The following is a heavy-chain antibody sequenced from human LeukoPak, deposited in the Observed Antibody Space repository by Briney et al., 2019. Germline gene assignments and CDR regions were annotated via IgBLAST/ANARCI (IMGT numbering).Heavy chain of an antibody. CDR1: GGSISSGGYS. D-gene: IGHD2-15*01. CDR3: ARGGGYCSGGSCLYDAFDI. CDR2: IYHSGST. V-gene: IGHV4-30-2*01. J-gene: IGHJ3*02. Sequence: SETLSLTCAVSGGSISSGGYSWSWIRQPPGKGLEWIGYIYHSGSTYYNPSLKSRVTISVDRPKNQFSLKLSSVTAADTAVYYCARGGGYCSGGSCLYDAFDIWGQGTMVTVSS.